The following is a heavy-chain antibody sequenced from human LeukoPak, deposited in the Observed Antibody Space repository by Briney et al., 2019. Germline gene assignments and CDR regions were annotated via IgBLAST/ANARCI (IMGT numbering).Heavy chain of an antibody. D-gene: IGHD2-2*01. CDR2: INHSGST. J-gene: IGHJ6*04. CDR3: ASSSSTSYTHYYYYGMDV. CDR1: GGSFSGYY. V-gene: IGHV4-34*01. Sequence: SETLSLTCAVYGGSFSGYYWSWIRQPPGKGLEWIGEINHSGSTNYNPSLKSRVTISVDTSKNQFSLKLSSVTAADTAVYYCASSSSTSYTHYYYYGMDVWGKGTTVTVSS.